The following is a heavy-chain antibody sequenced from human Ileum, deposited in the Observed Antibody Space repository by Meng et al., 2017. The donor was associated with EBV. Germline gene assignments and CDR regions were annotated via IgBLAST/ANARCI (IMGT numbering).Heavy chain of an antibody. CDR2: ISADSGNT. CDR1: GYTFTSYA. D-gene: IGHD4-11*01. Sequence: LVQSGSELKKAGASRKVYCKASGYTFTSYAMNWVRQAPGQGLEWMGRISADSGNTNYPQKFQGRVTMTTDTSTRTAYMEVRRLRSDDTAVYYCARGVTTVLYWFFDLWGRGTLVTVSS. V-gene: IGHV1-18*01. J-gene: IGHJ2*01. CDR3: ARGVTTVLYWFFDL.